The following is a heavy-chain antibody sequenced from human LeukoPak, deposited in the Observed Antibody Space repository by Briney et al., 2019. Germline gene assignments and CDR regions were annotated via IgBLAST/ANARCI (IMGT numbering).Heavy chain of an antibody. CDR3: ARDLHNSSWYIAFDI. Sequence: SETLSLTCTVSGGSISSYYWSWIRQPPGKGLEWIGYIYYSGSTNYNPSLKSRVTISVDTSKNQFSLKLSSVTAADTAVYYCARDLHNSSWYIAFDIWGQGTMVTVSS. D-gene: IGHD6-13*01. J-gene: IGHJ3*02. CDR1: GGSISSYY. CDR2: IYYSGST. V-gene: IGHV4-59*01.